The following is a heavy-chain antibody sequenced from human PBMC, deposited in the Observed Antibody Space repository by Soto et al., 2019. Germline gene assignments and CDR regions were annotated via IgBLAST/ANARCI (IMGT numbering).Heavy chain of an antibody. CDR3: AREGYCSSTSCYVGPFDY. J-gene: IGHJ4*02. CDR2: IIPILGIA. CDR1: GGTFSSYT. D-gene: IGHD2-2*01. Sequence: QVQLVQSGAEVKKPGSSVKVSCKASGGTFSSYTISWVQQAPGQGLEWMGRIIPILGIANYAQKFQGRVTITADKSTSTAYMELSSLRSEDTAVYYCAREGYCSSTSCYVGPFDYWGQGTLVTVSS. V-gene: IGHV1-69*08.